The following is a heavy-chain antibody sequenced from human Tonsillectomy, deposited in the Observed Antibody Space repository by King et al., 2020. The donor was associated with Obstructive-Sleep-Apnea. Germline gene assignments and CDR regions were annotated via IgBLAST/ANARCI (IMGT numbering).Heavy chain of an antibody. CDR2: INSDGSST. J-gene: IGHJ5*02. CDR3: ARTLQDWFDP. Sequence: VQLVESGGGLVQPGGSLRLSCAASGFTFSSYWMNWVRQAPGKGLGWVSRINSDGSSTSYADSVKGRFTISRDNAKNTLYLQMNSLRAEDTAVYYCARTLQDWFDPWGQGTLVTVSS. V-gene: IGHV3-74*01. CDR1: GFTFSSYW.